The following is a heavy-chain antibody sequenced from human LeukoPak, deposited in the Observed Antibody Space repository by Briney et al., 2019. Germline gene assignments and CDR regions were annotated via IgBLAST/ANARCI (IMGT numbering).Heavy chain of an antibody. D-gene: IGHD3-10*01. CDR1: GYSFTSYW. V-gene: IGHV5-51*01. Sequence: GESLKISCEGSGYSFTSYWIAWVRQMPGKGLEWMGIIYPGDSYTTYSPSFQGQVTISADKSISTAYLQWRSLKASDTAMYYCARRSGSDALDIWGQGTMVTVSS. CDR2: IYPGDSYT. CDR3: ARRSGSDALDI. J-gene: IGHJ3*02.